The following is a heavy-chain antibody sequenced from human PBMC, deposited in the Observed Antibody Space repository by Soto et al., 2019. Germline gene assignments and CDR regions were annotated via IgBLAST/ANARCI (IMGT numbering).Heavy chain of an antibody. V-gene: IGHV2-5*02. CDR3: ARRLSGFNWDDVCFDY. CDR2: IYWDDDK. J-gene: IGHJ4*02. Sequence: QITLKESGPTLVRPTQTLTLTCTFSGFSITTIGVGVGWIRQPPGKALECLALIYWDDDKRYSPSLKSRLTISKDTHNNQVVITMTNMDPVDTDTYYCARRLSGFNWDDVCFDYWGQGALVTVSS. D-gene: IGHD1-1*01. CDR1: GFSITTIGVG.